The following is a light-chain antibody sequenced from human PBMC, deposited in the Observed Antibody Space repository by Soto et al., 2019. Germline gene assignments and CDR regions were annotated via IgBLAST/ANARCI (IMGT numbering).Light chain of an antibody. V-gene: IGLV2-8*01. Sequence: QSALTQPPSASGSPGQSVTISCTGTSSDVGGYNSVSWYQQHPGKAPKLMIYEVTKRPSRVPDRFSGSKSGNTAPLTVSGLLAEDEADYYCSSHAGIINVVFGGGTKLTVL. CDR2: EVT. CDR3: SSHAGIINVV. CDR1: SSDVGGYNS. J-gene: IGLJ3*02.